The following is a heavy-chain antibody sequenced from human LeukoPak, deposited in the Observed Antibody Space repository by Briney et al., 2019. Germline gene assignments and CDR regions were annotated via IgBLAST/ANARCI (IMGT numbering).Heavy chain of an antibody. CDR2: ISGSGGST. Sequence: PGGSLRLSCAASGFTFSSYAMSWVRQAPGNGLEWVSAISGSGGSTYYADSVKGRFTISRDNSKNTLYLQMNSLRAEDTALYYCAKGIGGPMEFYGMDVWGQGTTVTVS. CDR1: GFTFSSYA. D-gene: IGHD3-16*01. V-gene: IGHV3-23*01. J-gene: IGHJ6*02. CDR3: AKGIGGPMEFYGMDV.